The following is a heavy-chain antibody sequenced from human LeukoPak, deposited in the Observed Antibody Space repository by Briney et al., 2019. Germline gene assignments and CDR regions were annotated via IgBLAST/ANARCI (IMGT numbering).Heavy chain of an antibody. J-gene: IGHJ5*02. V-gene: IGHV4-39*01. CDR1: GGSISITNYY. D-gene: IGHD6-6*01. Sequence: SETLSLTCTVSGGSISITNYYWGWIRQPPGKGLEWIGFIYYSGSTYYNPSLQSRVTISVDTSKNQFSLTLSSVTAADTAVYHCARKTSSSSGFDPWGQGTLVTVSS. CDR2: IYYSGST. CDR3: ARKTSSSSGFDP.